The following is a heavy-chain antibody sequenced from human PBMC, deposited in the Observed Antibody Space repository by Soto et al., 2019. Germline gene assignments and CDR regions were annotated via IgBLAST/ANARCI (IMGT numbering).Heavy chain of an antibody. D-gene: IGHD3-10*01. J-gene: IGHJ4*02. CDR1: GFSLNNYW. CDR3: TRVVVGSAGEFDY. V-gene: IGHV3-74*01. CDR2: IGADGTGI. Sequence: EVQLMESGGCLVQPGGSLRLSCAASGFSLNNYWMHWVRQAPGKGLVWVSRIGADGTGISYADSVKGRFTISRDNAKNTLFLQMNSLRAEDTAVYYCTRVVVGSAGEFDYWGQGTLVTVSS.